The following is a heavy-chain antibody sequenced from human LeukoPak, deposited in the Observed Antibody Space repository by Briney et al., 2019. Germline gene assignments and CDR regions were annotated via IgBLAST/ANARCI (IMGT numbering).Heavy chain of an antibody. J-gene: IGHJ4*02. CDR3: ARDTSFAVGATLDF. Sequence: GGSLRLSCAVSGFTFSSYAMHWVRQAPGKGLEWVAVVSYDGSNKYYANSVKGRFTISRDKSKNTLHLQMNSLRAEDTAIYYCARDTSFAVGATLDFWGQGTLVTVSS. CDR2: VSYDGSNK. V-gene: IGHV3-30*04. D-gene: IGHD1-26*01. CDR1: GFTFSSYA.